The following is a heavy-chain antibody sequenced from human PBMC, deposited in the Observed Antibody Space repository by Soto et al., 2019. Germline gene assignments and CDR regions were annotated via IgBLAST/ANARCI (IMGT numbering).Heavy chain of an antibody. CDR3: ARASSSWSYYYYYGMDV. Sequence: LRLSCAASGFTFSSYEMNWVRQAPGKGLEWVSYISSSGSTIYYADSVKGRFTISRDNAKNSLYLQMNSLRAEDTAVYYCARASSSWSYYYYYGMDVWGQGTTVTVSS. CDR1: GFTFSSYE. D-gene: IGHD6-13*01. CDR2: ISSSGSTI. V-gene: IGHV3-48*03. J-gene: IGHJ6*02.